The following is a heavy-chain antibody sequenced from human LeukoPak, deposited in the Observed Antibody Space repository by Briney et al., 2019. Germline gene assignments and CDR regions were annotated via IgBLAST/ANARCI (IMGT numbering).Heavy chain of an antibody. CDR1: GGPISSYY. Sequence: PSETLSLTCTVSGGPISSYYWSWIRQPPGKGLEWIGYIYYSGSTKYDPSLKSRVTISVDTSKNQFSLKLSSVTAADTAVYYCARHNGFGDPFLYFDYWGQGTLVTVSS. CDR2: IYYSGST. V-gene: IGHV4-59*08. D-gene: IGHD3-10*01. CDR3: ARHNGFGDPFLYFDY. J-gene: IGHJ4*02.